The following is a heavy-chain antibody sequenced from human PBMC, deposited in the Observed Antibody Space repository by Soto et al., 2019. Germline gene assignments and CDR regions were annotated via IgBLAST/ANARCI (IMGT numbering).Heavy chain of an antibody. V-gene: IGHV1-69*01. CDR3: ARGRGYSGDDHYYYFDMDV. CDR1: GGTFNNYP. CDR2: SIPIFGTA. J-gene: IGHJ6*02. D-gene: IGHD5-12*01. Sequence: SVKVSCKASGGTFNNYPITWGRQAPVQGLEWMGGSIPIFGTANYAQKFQGRVTISVDESTSTAYMELSSLRSEDTAVYYCARGRGYSGDDHYYYFDMDVWGQGTTVTVSS.